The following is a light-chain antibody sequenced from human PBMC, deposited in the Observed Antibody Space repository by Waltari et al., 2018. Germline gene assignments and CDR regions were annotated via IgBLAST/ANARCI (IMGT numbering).Light chain of an antibody. Sequence: SYVLTQPPSVSVAPGKPADLTCGGANIGTKNGHWYQRQPGQAPVLVIYYDDDRPSGTPERFSGSNSGNTATLTISRVDAGDEADYYCQVWDSRSEVVFGGGTRLTVL. CDR3: QVWDSRSEVV. J-gene: IGLJ2*01. CDR1: NIGTKN. CDR2: YDD. V-gene: IGLV3-21*04.